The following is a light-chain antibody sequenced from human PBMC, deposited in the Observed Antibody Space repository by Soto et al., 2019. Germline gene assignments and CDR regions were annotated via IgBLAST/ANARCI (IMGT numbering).Light chain of an antibody. CDR1: QNINLY. CDR3: QHRTNWPWT. J-gene: IGKJ1*01. V-gene: IGKV3-11*01. Sequence: IVLTQSPATLSLTPGERATLSCRASQNINLYLAWYHQKPGQPPRLLIYDASTRATGIPARFSGSGSGTDFTLTISSLEPEDFAVYYCQHRTNWPWTFGQGTMVDIK. CDR2: DAS.